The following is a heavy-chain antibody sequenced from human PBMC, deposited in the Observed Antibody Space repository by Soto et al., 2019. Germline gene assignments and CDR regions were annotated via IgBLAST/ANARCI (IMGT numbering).Heavy chain of an antibody. V-gene: IGHV3-33*01. J-gene: IGHJ6*02. D-gene: IGHD3-3*01. CDR3: ASQIFWSGSTAHGMDV. CDR2: IWFDGTKK. CDR1: GFTFSTYG. Sequence: GGSLRLTCAASGFTFSTYGMHWVRQAPGKGLEWVAVIWFDGTKKYYADSVNGRFTISRDNSKNTLYLQMNSLRAEDTAVYYCASQIFWSGSTAHGMDVWGQGTAVTVSS.